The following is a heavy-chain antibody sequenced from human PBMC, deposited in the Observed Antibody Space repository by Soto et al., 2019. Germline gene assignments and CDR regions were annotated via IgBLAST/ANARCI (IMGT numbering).Heavy chain of an antibody. CDR3: ARGGGVGVAGSAAFDM. CDR2: INPATGAA. J-gene: IGHJ3*02. CDR1: GYPVTAYY. D-gene: IGHD3-3*01. V-gene: IGHV1-2*02. Sequence: QLHLVQSGAVVKKPGASVTVSCSASGYPVTAYYMHWVRQAPGRGLEWMGGINPATGAAKYTQTFQGRFTMTRDTATSTVFMELSGLTSEDTAVFYCARGGGVGVAGSAAFDMWGQGTLVTVSS.